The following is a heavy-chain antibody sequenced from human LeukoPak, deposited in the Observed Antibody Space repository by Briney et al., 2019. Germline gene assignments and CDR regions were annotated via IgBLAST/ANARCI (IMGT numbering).Heavy chain of an antibody. CDR1: GFTFSSYW. CDR3: ASCMYYDFWSGPSGYMDV. D-gene: IGHD3-3*01. Sequence: PGGSLRLSCAASGFTFSSYWMSWVRQAPGKGLEWVANIKQDGSEKYYVDSVKGRFTISRDNAKNSLYLQMNSLRAEDTAVYYCASCMYYDFWSGPSGYMDVWGKGTTVAVSS. CDR2: IKQDGSEK. J-gene: IGHJ6*03. V-gene: IGHV3-7*01.